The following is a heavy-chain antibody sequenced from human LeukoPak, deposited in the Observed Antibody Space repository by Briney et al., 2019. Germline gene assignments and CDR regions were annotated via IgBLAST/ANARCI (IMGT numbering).Heavy chain of an antibody. CDR1: GFTFSSYA. D-gene: IGHD3-22*01. CDR2: ISGSGGST. V-gene: IGHV3-23*01. Sequence: PGRSLRLSCAASGFTFSSYAMSWVRQAPGKGLEWVSAISGSGGSTYYADSVKGRFTISRDNSKNTLYLQMNSLRAEDTAVYYCAKIPPPNYDSSGYYSGFDYWGQGTLVTVSS. CDR3: AKIPPPNYDSSGYYSGFDY. J-gene: IGHJ4*02.